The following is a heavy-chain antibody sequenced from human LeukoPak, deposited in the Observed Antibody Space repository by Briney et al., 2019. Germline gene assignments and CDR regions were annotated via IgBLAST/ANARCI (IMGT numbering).Heavy chain of an antibody. D-gene: IGHD4-11*01. CDR1: GFTVSSYY. Sequence: GGSLRLSCAASGFTVSSYYMTWVRQAPGKGLEWVSVIYSGGSTYYADSVKGRVAISRGNSKNTVFLQMNSVRAEDTAVYYCARSYSNHLFGMDVWGQGTTVTASS. CDR2: IYSGGST. CDR3: ARSYSNHLFGMDV. J-gene: IGHJ6*02. V-gene: IGHV3-66*01.